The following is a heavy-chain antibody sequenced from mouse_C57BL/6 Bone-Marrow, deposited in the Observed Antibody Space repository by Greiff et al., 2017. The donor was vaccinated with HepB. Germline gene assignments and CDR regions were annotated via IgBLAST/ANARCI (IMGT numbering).Heavy chain of an antibody. V-gene: IGHV1-85*01. CDR3: ARRSYDYGAWFAY. CDR2: IYPRDGST. CDR1: GYTFTSCD. J-gene: IGHJ3*01. D-gene: IGHD2-4*01. Sequence: ESGPELVKPGASVKLSCKASGYTFTSCDINWVKQRPGQGLEWIGWIYPRDGSTKYNEKFKGKATLTVDTSSSTAYMELHSLTSEDSAVYFCARRSYDYGAWFAYWGQGTRVTVSA.